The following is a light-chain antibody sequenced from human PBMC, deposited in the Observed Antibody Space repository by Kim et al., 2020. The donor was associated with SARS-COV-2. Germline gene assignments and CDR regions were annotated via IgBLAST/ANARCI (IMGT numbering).Light chain of an antibody. CDR3: QQYGTSTGYT. J-gene: IGKJ2*01. Sequence: EIVLTQSPGTLSLSPGERATLSCRASQSVSSNYLAWYQQKPGQAPRLLIYAASSRATGIPDRFSGSGSQTDFTLTINGLEPEDFALYYCQQYGTSTGYTFGQGTKLDI. V-gene: IGKV3-20*01. CDR2: AAS. CDR1: QSVSSNY.